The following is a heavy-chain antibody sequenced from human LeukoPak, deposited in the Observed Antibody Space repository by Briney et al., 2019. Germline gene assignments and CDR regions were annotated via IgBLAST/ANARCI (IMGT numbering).Heavy chain of an antibody. D-gene: IGHD3-10*01. J-gene: IGHJ4*02. CDR1: GGSISSGSYY. CDR2: IYTSGST. V-gene: IGHV4-61*02. CDR3: ARRGSGSYFY. Sequence: PSQTLSLTCTVSGGSISSGSYYWSWIRQPAGKGLEWIGRIYTSGSTNYNPSLKSRVTISVDTSKNQFSLKLSSVTAADTAVYYCARRGSGSYFYWGQGTLVTVSS.